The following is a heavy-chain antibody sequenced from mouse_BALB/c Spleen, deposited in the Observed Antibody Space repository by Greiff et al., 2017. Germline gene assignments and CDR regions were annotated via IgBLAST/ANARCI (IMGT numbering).Heavy chain of an antibody. J-gene: IGHJ3*01. CDR2: IDPENGDT. V-gene: IGHV14-4*02. D-gene: IGHD3-2*01. Sequence: VQLKQSGAELVRSGASVKLSCTASGFNIKDYYMHWVKQRPEQGLEWIGWIDPENGDTEYAPKFQGKATMTADTSSNTAYLQLSSLTSEDTAVYYCNACGDSSGTVAYWGQGTLVTVSA. CDR3: NACGDSSGTVAY. CDR1: GFNIKDYY.